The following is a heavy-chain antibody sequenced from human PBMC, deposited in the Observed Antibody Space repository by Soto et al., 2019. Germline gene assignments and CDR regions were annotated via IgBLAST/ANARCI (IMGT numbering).Heavy chain of an antibody. Sequence: SQTLSLTCTVSGGSISSSSYYWGWIRQPPGKGLEWIGSIYYSGSTYYNPSLKSRVTISVDTSKNQSSLKLSSVTAADTAVYYCARLEYSRGWTPNFDYWGQGNLVTVS. CDR2: IYYSGST. V-gene: IGHV4-39*01. J-gene: IGHJ4*02. CDR3: ARLEYSRGWTPNFDY. CDR1: GGSISSSSYY. D-gene: IGHD6-19*01.